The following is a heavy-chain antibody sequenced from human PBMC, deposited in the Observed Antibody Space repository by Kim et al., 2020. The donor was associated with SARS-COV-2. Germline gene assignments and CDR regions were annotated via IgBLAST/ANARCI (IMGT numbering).Heavy chain of an antibody. Sequence: GGSLRLSCAASGFTFSSYAMSWVRQAPGKGLEWVSAISGSGGSTYYADSVKGRFTISRDNSKNTLYLQMNSLRAEDTAVYYCAKRVNRQWLDYYYYGMDVWGQGTTVTVSS. J-gene: IGHJ6*02. D-gene: IGHD6-19*01. CDR3: AKRVNRQWLDYYYYGMDV. V-gene: IGHV3-23*01. CDR2: ISGSGGST. CDR1: GFTFSSYA.